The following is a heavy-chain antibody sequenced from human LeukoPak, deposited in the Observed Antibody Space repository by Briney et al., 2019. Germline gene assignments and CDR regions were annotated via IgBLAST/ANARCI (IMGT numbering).Heavy chain of an antibody. J-gene: IGHJ6*02. CDR1: GGSISSGGYY. Sequence: PSETLSLTCTVSGGSISSGGYYWSWIRQPPGKGLEWIGEINHSGSTNYNPSLKSRVTISVDTSKNQFSLKLSSVTAADTAVYYCARGTRERYYYYYYGMDVWGQGTTVTVSS. D-gene: IGHD1-1*01. V-gene: IGHV4-39*07. CDR2: INHSGST. CDR3: ARGTRERYYYYYYGMDV.